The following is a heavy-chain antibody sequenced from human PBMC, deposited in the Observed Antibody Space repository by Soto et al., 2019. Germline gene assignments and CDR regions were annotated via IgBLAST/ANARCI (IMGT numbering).Heavy chain of an antibody. Sequence: QMQLQQSGPGLVKPSGTLSLTCTVSGASVTLSNWWTWIRQSPGRGLEWIGQAYHSGSTNYNPSLETRVTTYVDTSKNQLSLNLTSVTAADTAVYYCARANDDYGDAYDVWGQGTSVTVSS. J-gene: IGHJ3*01. CDR1: GASVTLSNW. V-gene: IGHV4-4*02. D-gene: IGHD4-17*01. CDR3: ARANDDYGDAYDV. CDR2: AYHSGST.